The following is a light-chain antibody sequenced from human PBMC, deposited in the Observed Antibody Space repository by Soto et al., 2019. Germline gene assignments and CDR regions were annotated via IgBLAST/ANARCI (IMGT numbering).Light chain of an antibody. J-gene: IGKJ3*01. CDR1: QGIRSY. CDR3: QSYDGAPFT. V-gene: IGKV1-27*01. CDR2: GTS. Sequence: DIQMTQSPSSLSASVEDRVTITCRASQGIRSYLAWYQQKPGKVPRLLIYGTSTLESGVPSRFSGSGSGTEFPLTISSLQPEDVATYYCQSYDGAPFTFGPGTKVDLK.